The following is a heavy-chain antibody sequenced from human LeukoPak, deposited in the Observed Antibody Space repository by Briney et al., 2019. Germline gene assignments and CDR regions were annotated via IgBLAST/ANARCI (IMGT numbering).Heavy chain of an antibody. Sequence: PGGSLRLSCAASGFTFSSYSMNWVRQAPGKGLEWVSSITSGSRYIYYADSVKGRFTISRDNAKNSLYLQMNSLRAEDTAVYYCARGQYGGTFGGVIIQVSGFDYWGQGTLVTVSS. CDR3: ARGQYGGTFGGVIIQVSGFDY. V-gene: IGHV3-21*01. CDR1: GFTFSSYS. D-gene: IGHD3-16*02. CDR2: ITSGSRYI. J-gene: IGHJ4*02.